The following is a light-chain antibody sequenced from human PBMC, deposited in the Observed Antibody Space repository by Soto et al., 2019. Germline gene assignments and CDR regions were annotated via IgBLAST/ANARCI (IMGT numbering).Light chain of an antibody. CDR1: NSDVGGYNY. J-gene: IGLJ2*01. V-gene: IGLV2-14*03. Sequence: QSVLTQPASVSGSPGQSITISCTGSNSDVGGYNYVSWYQQYPGKPPKLMIYDVSNRPSGVSHRFSGSKSGYTASLTISGIQAEEEANYYCISYTSSRTRVVFGGGTKVTV. CDR2: DVS. CDR3: ISYTSSRTRVV.